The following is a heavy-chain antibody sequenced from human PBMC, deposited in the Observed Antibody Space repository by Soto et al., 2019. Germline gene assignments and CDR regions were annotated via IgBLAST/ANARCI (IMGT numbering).Heavy chain of an antibody. Sequence: ASVKVSCKASGYTFTSYDINWVRQATGQGLEWMGWMNPNSGNTGYAQKFQGRATMTRNTSISTAYMELSSLRSEDTAVYYCARAASSSYYYYGMDVWGQGTTVTVSS. D-gene: IGHD6-6*01. CDR3: ARAASSSYYYYGMDV. CDR1: GYTFTSYD. CDR2: MNPNSGNT. J-gene: IGHJ6*02. V-gene: IGHV1-8*01.